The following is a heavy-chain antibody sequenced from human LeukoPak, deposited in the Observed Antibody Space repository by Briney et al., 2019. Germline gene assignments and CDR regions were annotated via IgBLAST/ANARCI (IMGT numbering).Heavy chain of an antibody. CDR3: AKDRDNYYDSSGYYFNY. D-gene: IGHD3-22*01. CDR2: ISGSGGST. V-gene: IGHV3-23*01. J-gene: IGHJ4*02. CDR1: GFTFSSYA. Sequence: GGSLRLSCAASGFTFSSYAMSWVRQAPGKGLEWVSAISGSGGSTYYADSVKGRFTISRDNSKNTLYLQMNSLRAEDTAVYYCAKDRDNYYDSSGYYFNYWGQGTLVTVSS.